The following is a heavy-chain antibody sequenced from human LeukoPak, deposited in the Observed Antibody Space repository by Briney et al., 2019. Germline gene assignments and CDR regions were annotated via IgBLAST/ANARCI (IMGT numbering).Heavy chain of an antibody. J-gene: IGHJ3*02. V-gene: IGHV4-30-4*01. CDR3: ARDCSGGSCYGAFDI. Sequence: TPETLSLTCTVSGASIRSGDYYWSWIRQPPGKGLEWIGYIYDSGSTYYNPSLKSRITISVDTSENRFSLKLSSVTATDTAVYYCARDCSGGSCYGAFDIWGQGTMSPSLQ. CDR1: GASIRSGDYY. D-gene: IGHD2-15*01. CDR2: IYDSGST.